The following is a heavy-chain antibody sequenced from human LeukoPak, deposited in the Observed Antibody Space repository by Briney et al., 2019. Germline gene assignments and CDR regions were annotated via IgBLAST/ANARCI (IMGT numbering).Heavy chain of an antibody. CDR3: AKDEGHSYGPYFDY. J-gene: IGHJ4*02. CDR1: GFSCDAFA. CDR2: ISWDSGSI. V-gene: IGHV3-9*01. Sequence: GVSVRLYCAASGFSCDAFAIHWVRRATGKGLASASGISWDSGSIGYADFVKGRLTISRDNAKNSLYLQMNSLRGEDTAFYYCAKDEGHSYGPYFDYWGQGTLVTVSS. D-gene: IGHD5-18*01.